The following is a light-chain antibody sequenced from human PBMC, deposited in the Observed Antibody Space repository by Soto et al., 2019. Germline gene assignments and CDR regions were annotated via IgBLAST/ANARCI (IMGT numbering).Light chain of an antibody. CDR1: QDISNY. J-gene: IGKJ4*02. CDR3: QQDKSYPLT. V-gene: IGKV1-33*01. Sequence: DIQMTQSPSSLSASVGDRVTITCQASQDISNYLHWYQQKPGKAPKLLIYDASNLERGVPSRFSGSGSGTDFTLTISSLQPEDFATYYCQQDKSYPLTFGGGTKVDI. CDR2: DAS.